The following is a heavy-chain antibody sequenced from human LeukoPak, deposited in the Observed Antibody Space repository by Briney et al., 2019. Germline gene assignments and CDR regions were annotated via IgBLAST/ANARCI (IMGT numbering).Heavy chain of an antibody. CDR2: IYSSGST. Sequence: PSETLSLTCTVSGDSISNYYWSWIRQPPGKGLEWIGYIYSSGSTNYNPSLRSRVTISIGTSNNQFSLRLSSVTAADTAIYFCAMATVAFPYWGQGTLVSVSS. CDR3: AMATVAFPY. CDR1: GDSISNYY. J-gene: IGHJ4*02. V-gene: IGHV4-59*01. D-gene: IGHD5-24*01.